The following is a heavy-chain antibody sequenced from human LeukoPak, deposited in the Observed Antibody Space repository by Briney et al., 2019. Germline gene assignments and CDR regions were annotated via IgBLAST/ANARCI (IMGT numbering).Heavy chain of an antibody. CDR3: ARASPGPKYYFDY. CDR2: IYHSGST. Sequence: SETLSLTCAVSGGSISSGGYSWSWIRHPPGKGLEWIGYIYHSGSTYYNPSLKSRATISVDRSKNQFSLKLSSLTAADTAVYYCARASPGPKYYFDYGGQGTLVTVSS. CDR1: GGSISSGGYS. V-gene: IGHV4-30-2*01. J-gene: IGHJ4*02.